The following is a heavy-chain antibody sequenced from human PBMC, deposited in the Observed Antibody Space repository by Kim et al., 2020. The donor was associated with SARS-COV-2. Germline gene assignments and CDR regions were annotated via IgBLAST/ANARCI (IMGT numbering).Heavy chain of an antibody. D-gene: IGHD3-16*01. CDR2: EK. Sequence: EKRYVDSVKGRSTISRDNAKNSLYVQMSGLRVEDTAVYYCARDIRGTWFDPWGQGTLVTVSS. J-gene: IGHJ5*02. CDR3: ARDIRGTWFDP. V-gene: IGHV3-7*01.